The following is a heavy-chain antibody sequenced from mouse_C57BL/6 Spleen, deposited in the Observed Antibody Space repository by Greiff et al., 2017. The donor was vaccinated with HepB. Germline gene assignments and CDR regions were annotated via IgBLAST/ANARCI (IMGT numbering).Heavy chain of an antibody. CDR1: GYTFTDYY. J-gene: IGHJ2*01. Sequence: EVQLQQSGPELVKPGASVKISCKASGYTFTDYYMNWVKQSHGKSLEWIGDINPNNGGTSYNQKFKGKATLTVDKSSSTAYMELRSLTSEDSAVYYCARFPLYYYGSSYPDYWGQGTTLTVSS. CDR3: ARFPLYYYGSSYPDY. V-gene: IGHV1-26*01. D-gene: IGHD1-1*01. CDR2: INPNNGGT.